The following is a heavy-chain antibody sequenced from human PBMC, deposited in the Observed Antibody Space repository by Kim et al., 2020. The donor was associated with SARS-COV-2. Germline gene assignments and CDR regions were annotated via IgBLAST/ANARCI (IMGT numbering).Heavy chain of an antibody. Sequence: GGSLRLSCAASGFTFSSYSMNWVRQAPGKGLEWVSYISSSSSTIYYADSVKGRFTISRDNAKNSLYLQMNSLRDEDTAVYYCASLRSSTNYYYYGMDVWGQGTTVTVSS. CDR2: ISSSSSTI. CDR3: ASLRSSTNYYYYGMDV. V-gene: IGHV3-48*02. CDR1: GFTFSSYS. J-gene: IGHJ6*02. D-gene: IGHD2-2*01.